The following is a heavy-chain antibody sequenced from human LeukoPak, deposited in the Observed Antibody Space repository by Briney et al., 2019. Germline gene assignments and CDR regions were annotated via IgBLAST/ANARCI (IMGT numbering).Heavy chain of an antibody. CDR1: GFTFSSYW. V-gene: IGHV3-7*01. J-gene: IGHJ4*02. Sequence: PGGSLRLSCEVSGFTFSSYWMSWVRQAPGKGLEWVANIKQDGSEKYYVDSVKGRFTISRDNAKSSLYLQMNSLRAEDTAVYYCARDQRSGQSDYWGQGTLVTVSS. CDR2: IKQDGSEK. CDR3: ARDQRSGQSDY. D-gene: IGHD2-15*01.